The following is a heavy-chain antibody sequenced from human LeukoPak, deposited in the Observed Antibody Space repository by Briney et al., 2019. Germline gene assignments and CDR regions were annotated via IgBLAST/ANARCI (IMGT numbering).Heavy chain of an antibody. V-gene: IGHV3-21*04. J-gene: IGHJ4*02. CDR3: AKFPPTGFYFDY. D-gene: IGHD3-10*01. CDR2: ISSSSSYI. CDR1: GFTFSSYS. Sequence: GGSLRLSCAASGFTFSSYSMNWVRQAPGKGLEWVSSISSSSSYIYYADSVKGRFTISRDNAKNSLYLQMNSLRAEDTAIYYCAKFPPTGFYFDYWGQGTLVTVSS.